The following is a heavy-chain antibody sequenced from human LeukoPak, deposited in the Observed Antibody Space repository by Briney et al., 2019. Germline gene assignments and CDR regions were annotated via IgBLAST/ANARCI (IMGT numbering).Heavy chain of an antibody. J-gene: IGHJ4*02. CDR3: ARGPGLLCSGGGCYRGGSFDY. V-gene: IGHV1-69*06. CDR1: GGTFSSYA. D-gene: IGHD2-15*01. CDR2: IIPIFGTA. Sequence: ASVKVSCKASGGTFSSYAISWVRQAPGQGLEWMGGIIPIFGTANYAQKFQGRVTITADKSTSTAYMELSSLGSEDTAVYYCARGPGLLCSGGGCYRGGSFDYWGQGTLVTVSS.